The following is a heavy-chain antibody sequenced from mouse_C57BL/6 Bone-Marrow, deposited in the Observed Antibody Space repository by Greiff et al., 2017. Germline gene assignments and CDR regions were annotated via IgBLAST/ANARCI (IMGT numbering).Heavy chain of an antibody. J-gene: IGHJ4*01. CDR3: ARHDYVGAMDY. D-gene: IGHD2-4*01. Sequence: EVQRVESGGGLVQPGGSLKLSCAASGFTFSDYYMYWVRQTPEKRLEWVAYISNGGGSLSSPDTVKGRFTISRDNAKNTLYLQMSRLKSEDTAMYYCARHDYVGAMDYWGQGTSVTVSS. V-gene: IGHV5-12*01. CDR2: ISNGGGSL. CDR1: GFTFSDYY.